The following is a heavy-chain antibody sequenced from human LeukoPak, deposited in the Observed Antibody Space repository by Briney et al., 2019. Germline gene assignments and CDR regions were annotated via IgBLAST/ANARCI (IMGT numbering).Heavy chain of an antibody. Sequence: TSSETLSLTCAVSGGSISSSNWWSWVRQPPGKELEWIGEIYHSGSTNYNPSLKSRVTISVDKSKNQFSLKLSSVTAADTAVCYCARLVRGVGYWYFDFWGRGTLVTVSS. CDR2: IYHSGST. J-gene: IGHJ2*01. D-gene: IGHD3-10*01. CDR1: GGSISSSNW. CDR3: ARLVRGVGYWYFDF. V-gene: IGHV4-4*02.